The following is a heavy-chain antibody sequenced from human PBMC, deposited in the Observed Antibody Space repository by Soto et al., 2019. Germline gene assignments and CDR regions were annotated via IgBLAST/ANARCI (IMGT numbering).Heavy chain of an antibody. V-gene: IGHV3-30*04. CDR3: ARDLHSKSIMITFGGVIDY. Sequence: GGSLRLSCAASGFTFSSYAMHWVRQAPGKGLEWVAVISYDGSNKYYADSVKGRFTISRDNAKNTLYLQMNSLRAEDKAVYYCARDLHSKSIMITFGGVIDYWGQGTLGTVSS. D-gene: IGHD3-16*01. CDR1: GFTFSSYA. CDR2: ISYDGSNK. J-gene: IGHJ4*02.